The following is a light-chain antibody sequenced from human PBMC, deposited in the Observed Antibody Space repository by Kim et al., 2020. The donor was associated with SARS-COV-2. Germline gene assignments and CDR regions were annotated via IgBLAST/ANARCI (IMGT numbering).Light chain of an antibody. CDR2: ADN. CDR3: QVWDSYSDHVV. Sequence: SYELTQPPSVSVAPGKPATITCGGNNIGGKSVHWYLQKPGQAPVLVVFADNDRPSGIPERFSGSNSGDTATLPISRAEVGDEADYYCQVWDSYSDHVV. V-gene: IGLV3-21*03. CDR1: NIGGKS. J-gene: IGLJ2*01.